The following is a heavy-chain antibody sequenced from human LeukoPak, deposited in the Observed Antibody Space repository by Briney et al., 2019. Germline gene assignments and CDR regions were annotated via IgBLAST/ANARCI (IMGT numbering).Heavy chain of an antibody. D-gene: IGHD3-10*01. V-gene: IGHV3-74*03. CDR1: GFILSSYW. CDR2: SPSEGVIA. Sequence: GGCLRLSSAGSGFILSSYWTHWVRRTPGEGVVWVSRSPSEGVIAYADSVKGRFTISRDNAKNTLYLQMNSLRAEDKAVYYCSRVGITMIRTDAFEIWGNGTMVTVSS. CDR3: SRVGITMIRTDAFEI. J-gene: IGHJ3*02.